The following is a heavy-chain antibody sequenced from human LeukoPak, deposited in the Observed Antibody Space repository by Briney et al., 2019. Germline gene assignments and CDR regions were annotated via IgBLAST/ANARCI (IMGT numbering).Heavy chain of an antibody. D-gene: IGHD6-13*01. CDR1: GGSISSGDYS. J-gene: IGHJ6*02. V-gene: IGHV4-30-4*01. CDR3: ARYIAAAGYYYYYYGMDV. Sequence: PSETLSLTCTVSGGSISSGDYSWSWIRQPPGKGLEWIGYIYYSGSTYYNPSLKSRVTISVDTSKNQFSLKLSSVTAADTAVYYCARYIAAAGYYYYYYGMDVWGQGTTVTVPS. CDR2: IYYSGST.